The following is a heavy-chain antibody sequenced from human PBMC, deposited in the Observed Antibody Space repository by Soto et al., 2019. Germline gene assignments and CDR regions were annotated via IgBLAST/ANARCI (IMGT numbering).Heavy chain of an antibody. J-gene: IGHJ6*02. CDR2: ISSSSSYI. D-gene: IGHD5-12*01. CDR1: GFTFSSYS. Sequence: GGSLRLSCAASGFTFSSYSMNWVRQAPGKGLEWVSSISSSSSYIYYADSVKGRFTISRDNAKNSLYLQMNSLRAEGTAVYYCARDRDIVATTYYYYYGMDVWGQGTTVTVSS. V-gene: IGHV3-21*01. CDR3: ARDRDIVATTYYYYYGMDV.